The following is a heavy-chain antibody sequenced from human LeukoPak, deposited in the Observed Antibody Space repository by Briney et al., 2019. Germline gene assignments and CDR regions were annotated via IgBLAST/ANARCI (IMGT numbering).Heavy chain of an antibody. V-gene: IGHV3-30*18. CDR3: AKDKAGTLFDY. CDR2: ISYDGSNK. Sequence: GGSLRLSCAASGFTFSSYGMHWVRQAPGKGLEWVAVISYDGSNKYYADSAKGRFTISRDNSKNTLYLQMNSLRAEDTAVYYCAKDKAGTLFDYWGQGTLVTVSS. CDR1: GFTFSSYG. J-gene: IGHJ4*02.